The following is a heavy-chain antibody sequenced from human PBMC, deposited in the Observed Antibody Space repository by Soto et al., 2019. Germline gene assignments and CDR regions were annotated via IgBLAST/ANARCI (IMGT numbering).Heavy chain of an antibody. V-gene: IGHV3-15*01. CDR3: TTVSPALDY. CDR1: GFTFSNAW. Sequence: EVQLVESGGGLVKPGGSLRLSCAASGFTFSNAWMSWVRQLPGKGLEWVGRIKSTTEGGTIEYAAPVQDRFTISRDDSKDTLYLQMNSLKTEDTALYYCTTVSPALDYWGQGAQVTVSS. J-gene: IGHJ4*02. CDR2: IKSTTEGGTI.